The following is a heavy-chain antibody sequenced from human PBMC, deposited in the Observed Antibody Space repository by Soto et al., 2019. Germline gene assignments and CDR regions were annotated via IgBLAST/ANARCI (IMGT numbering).Heavy chain of an antibody. D-gene: IGHD3-3*01. CDR2: ISWNSGSI. Sequence: PGGSLRLSCAASGFTFDDYAMHWVRQAPGKGLEWVSGISWNSGSIGYADSVKGRFTISRDNAKNSLYLQMNSLRAEATALYYCAKAGFWSGYYSLVDYWGQGTLVTVSS. V-gene: IGHV3-9*01. CDR1: GFTFDDYA. J-gene: IGHJ4*02. CDR3: AKAGFWSGYYSLVDY.